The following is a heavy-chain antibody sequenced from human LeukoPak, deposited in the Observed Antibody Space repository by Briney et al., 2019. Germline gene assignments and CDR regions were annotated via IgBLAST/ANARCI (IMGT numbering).Heavy chain of an antibody. CDR2: ISYDGSNK. CDR1: GFTFSSYA. D-gene: IGHD1-7*01. CDR3: AREDWNYDGYFDY. Sequence: GRSLRLSCAASGFTFSSYAMHWVRQAPGKGLEWVAVISYDGSNKYYADSVKGRFTISRDHSKNTLYLQMNSLSAEDTAVYYCAREDWNYDGYFDYWGQGTLVTVSS. J-gene: IGHJ4*02. V-gene: IGHV3-30-3*01.